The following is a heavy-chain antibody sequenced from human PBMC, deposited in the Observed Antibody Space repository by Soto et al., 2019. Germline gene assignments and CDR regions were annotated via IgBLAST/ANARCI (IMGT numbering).Heavy chain of an antibody. V-gene: IGHV3-30*18. CDR2: ISYDGSNK. CDR3: AKDSLNTYSYGSGSYYTGGLDY. CDR1: GFTFSSYG. Sequence: GWSLRLSCAASGFTFSSYGMHWVRQAPGKGLEWVALISYDGSNKYYADSVKGRFTISRDNSKNTLYLQMNSLRAEDTAVYYCAKDSLNTYSYGSGSYYTGGLDYWGEGALVTVS. J-gene: IGHJ4*01. D-gene: IGHD3-10*01.